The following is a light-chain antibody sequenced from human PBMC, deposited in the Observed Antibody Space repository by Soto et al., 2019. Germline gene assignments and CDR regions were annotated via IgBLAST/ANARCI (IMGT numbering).Light chain of an antibody. Sequence: EIVLTQSPATLSLSPGERATLSCRASQSVSSYLAWYQQKPGQAPRLLIYDASNRATGIPARFSGSGSGTEFTLPISRLEPEDFAVYYCQQRSNWWITFGQGTRLEIK. V-gene: IGKV3-11*01. CDR2: DAS. J-gene: IGKJ5*01. CDR1: QSVSSY. CDR3: QQRSNWWIT.